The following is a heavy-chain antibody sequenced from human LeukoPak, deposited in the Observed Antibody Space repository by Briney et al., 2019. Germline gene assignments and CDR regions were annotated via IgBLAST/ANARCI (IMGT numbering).Heavy chain of an antibody. V-gene: IGHV3-30-3*01. J-gene: IGHJ4*02. CDR2: ISYDGSNK. Sequence: GGSLRLSCAASGFTFTGYAMHWVRQAPGEGLEWVAVISYDGSNKYYADSVKGRFTVSRDNSKNTLYLQMNSLRAEDTAVYYCAKAVVPAAMFDYWGQGTLVTVSS. CDR3: AKAVVPAAMFDY. D-gene: IGHD2-2*01. CDR1: GFTFTGYA.